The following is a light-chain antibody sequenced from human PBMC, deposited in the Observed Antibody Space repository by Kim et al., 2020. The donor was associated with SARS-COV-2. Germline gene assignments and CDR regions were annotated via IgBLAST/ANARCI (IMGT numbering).Light chain of an antibody. CDR2: DVS. Sequence: GQAIPISCTGTSSDVGGYNYVSWYQQHPGKAPKLIISDVSDRPSGVSHRFSGSKSGNTASLTISGLQAEDEADYYCTSFTSSKTFVFGIGTKVTVL. CDR1: SSDVGGYNY. J-gene: IGLJ1*01. CDR3: TSFTSSKTFV. V-gene: IGLV2-14*03.